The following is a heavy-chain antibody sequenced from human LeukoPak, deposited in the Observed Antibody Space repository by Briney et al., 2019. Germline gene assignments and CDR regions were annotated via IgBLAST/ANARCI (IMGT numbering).Heavy chain of an antibody. V-gene: IGHV4-59*08. CDR1: GGSISSYY. CDR3: ARHTTVVPPHYFDY. Sequence: SETLSLTCTVSGGSISSYYWSGIRQPPGKGLEWLGYIYYSGGTNYNPSLKSRVTISLDTSKNQISLKLSAVTAADTAVYYCARHTTVVPPHYFDYWGQGTLVTVSS. D-gene: IGHD4-23*01. CDR2: IYYSGGT. J-gene: IGHJ4*02.